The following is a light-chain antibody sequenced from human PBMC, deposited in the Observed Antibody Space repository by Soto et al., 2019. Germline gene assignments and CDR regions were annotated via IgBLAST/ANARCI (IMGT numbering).Light chain of an antibody. CDR1: NIGSKS. CDR2: YDS. J-gene: IGLJ2*01. Sequence: VLTQPPSVSVAPGKTARITCGGNNIGSKSVHWYQQKPGQAPVLVIYYDSDRPSGIPERFSGSNSGNTATLTISRVEAGDEADYYCQVWDSSSDHRGVVFGGGTKLTVL. V-gene: IGLV3-21*04. CDR3: QVWDSSSDHRGVV.